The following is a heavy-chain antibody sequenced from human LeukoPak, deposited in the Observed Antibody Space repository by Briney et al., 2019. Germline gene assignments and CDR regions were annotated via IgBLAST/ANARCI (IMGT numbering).Heavy chain of an antibody. CDR2: ISYDESQK. Sequence: PGGCLRLSCAASGFTFISYGMHWVRHNPGKGLEWVAVISYDESQKWYADSVKGRFTISRDISKNTLYLEMDSLRGEDTAVYYCARAYDSSWHNFDYWGQGSLVTVSS. CDR3: ARAYDSSWHNFDY. D-gene: IGHD6-13*01. J-gene: IGHJ4*02. CDR1: GFTFISYG. V-gene: IGHV3-30*19.